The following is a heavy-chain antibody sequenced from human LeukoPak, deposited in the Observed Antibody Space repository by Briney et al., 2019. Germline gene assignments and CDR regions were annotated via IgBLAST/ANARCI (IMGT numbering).Heavy chain of an antibody. CDR3: ARDIVVVVAAKRSDAFDI. CDR1: GGSISSSNYY. J-gene: IGHJ3*02. Sequence: PSETLSLTCTVSGGSISSSNYYWGWIRQPPGKGLEWIGSIYYSGTTYYNPSLKSRVTILVDTSKNQFSLKLSSVTAADTAVYYCARDIVVVVAAKRSDAFDIWGQGTMVTVSS. CDR2: IYYSGTT. D-gene: IGHD2-15*01. V-gene: IGHV4-39*07.